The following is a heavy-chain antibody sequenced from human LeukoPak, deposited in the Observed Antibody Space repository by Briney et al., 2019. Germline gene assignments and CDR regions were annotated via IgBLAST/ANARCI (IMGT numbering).Heavy chain of an antibody. CDR3: ARDWGSGYYFDY. D-gene: IGHD3-22*01. J-gene: IGHJ4*02. CDR1: GGSISSGNYY. Sequence: SETLSLTCTVSGGSISSGNYYWSWIRQHPGKGLEWIGDIYHSGSTSYNPSLKSRVSISVDTSKNQFSLKLNSVTAADTAVYYCARDWGSGYYFDYWGQGTLVTVSS. V-gene: IGHV4-31*03. CDR2: IYHSGST.